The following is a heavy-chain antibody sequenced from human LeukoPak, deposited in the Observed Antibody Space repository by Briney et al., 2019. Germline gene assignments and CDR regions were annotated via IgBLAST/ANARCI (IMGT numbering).Heavy chain of an antibody. CDR2: ISAYNGNT. CDR3: ATVRGAALDY. Sequence: GASVKVSCEASGYTFTSYGISWGRQAPGQGREWMGWISAYNGNTNYAQKLQGRVTMTTDTSTSTAYMELRSLRSDDTAVYYCATVRGAALDYWGQGTLVTVSS. D-gene: IGHD3-10*01. V-gene: IGHV1-18*01. J-gene: IGHJ4*02. CDR1: GYTFTSYG.